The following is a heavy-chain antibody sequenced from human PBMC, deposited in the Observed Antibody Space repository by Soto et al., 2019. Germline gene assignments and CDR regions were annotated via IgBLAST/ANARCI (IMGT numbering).Heavy chain of an antibody. V-gene: IGHV3-30*18. CDR2: ISYDGSNK. Sequence: GGSLRLSCAASGFTFSSSGMHWVRQAPGKGLEWVAIISYDGSNKYYADSVEGRFTISRDNSKNTLFLQMNSLRPEDTAVYYCAKDNPTIAYWGQGTLVTVSS. CDR1: GFTFSSSG. CDR3: AKDNPTIAY. J-gene: IGHJ4*02. D-gene: IGHD1-1*01.